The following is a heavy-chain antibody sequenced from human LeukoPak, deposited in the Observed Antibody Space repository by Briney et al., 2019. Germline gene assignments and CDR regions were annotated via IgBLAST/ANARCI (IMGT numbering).Heavy chain of an antibody. CDR2: INHSGST. Sequence: SETLSLTCAVYGGSLSGYYWSWIRQPPGKGLEWIGEINHSGSTNYNPSLKSRVTISVDTSKNQFSLKLSSVTAADTAVYYCARRGYCSSTSCSPLNYWGQGTLVTVSS. J-gene: IGHJ4*02. CDR1: GGSLSGYY. V-gene: IGHV4-34*01. CDR3: ARRGYCSSTSCSPLNY. D-gene: IGHD2-2*01.